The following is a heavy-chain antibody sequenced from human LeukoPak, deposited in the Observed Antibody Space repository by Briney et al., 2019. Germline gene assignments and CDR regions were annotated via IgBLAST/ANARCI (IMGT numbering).Heavy chain of an antibody. V-gene: IGHV4-59*08. CDR3: ATLYSSGWYGDY. Sequence: SETLSLTCTVSGGSISSYYWSWIRQPPGKGLEWIGYIYYSGSTNYNPSLKSRVTMSVDTSKNQFSLKLSPVTAADTAVYYCATLYSSGWYGDYWGQGTLVTVSS. D-gene: IGHD6-19*01. J-gene: IGHJ4*02. CDR1: GGSISSYY. CDR2: IYYSGST.